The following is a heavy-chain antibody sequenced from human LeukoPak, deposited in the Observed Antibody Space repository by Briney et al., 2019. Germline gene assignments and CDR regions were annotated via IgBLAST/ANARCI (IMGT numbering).Heavy chain of an antibody. CDR3: MNMDH. D-gene: IGHD4/OR15-4a*01. V-gene: IGHV3-7*01. CDR1: GFTFSTSW. Sequence: GGSLRLSCTASGFTFSTSWMTWVRQAPGKGLEWVANINRDGSAKYYLDSVRGRFTISRDNAKKSLYLHMSLLRVDDTAVYFCMNMDHWGQGTLVTVSS. J-gene: IGHJ4*02. CDR2: INRDGSAK.